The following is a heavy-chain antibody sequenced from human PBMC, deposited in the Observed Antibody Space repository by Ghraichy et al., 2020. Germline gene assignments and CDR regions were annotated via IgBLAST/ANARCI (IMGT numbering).Heavy chain of an antibody. Sequence: GGSLRLSCAASGFTFSSYSMNWVRQAPGKGLEWVSSISSSSYIYYADSVKGRFTISRDNAKNSLYLQMNSLRAEDTAVYYCASWGLEPKKSYYYYYYGMDVWGQGTTVTVSS. CDR3: ASWGLEPKKSYYYYYYGMDV. CDR2: ISSSSYI. J-gene: IGHJ6*02. V-gene: IGHV3-21*01. CDR1: GFTFSSYS. D-gene: IGHD1-1*01.